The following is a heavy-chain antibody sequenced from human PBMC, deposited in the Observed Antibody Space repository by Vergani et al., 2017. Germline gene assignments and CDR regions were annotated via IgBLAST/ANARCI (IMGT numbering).Heavy chain of an antibody. CDR2: IYYSGST. J-gene: IGHJ5*02. CDR1: GGSISSYY. CDR3: ARVPPSENRSAYNWFDP. Sequence: QVQLQESGPGLVKPSETLSLTCTVPGGSISSYYWSWIRQPPGKGREWIGDIYYSGSTYYNPSLKSRGTISVDTAKNQFSLKLSSVTAADTAVYYCARVPPSENRSAYNWFDPWGQGTLVTVSS. D-gene: IGHD6-25*01. V-gene: IGHV4-59*08.